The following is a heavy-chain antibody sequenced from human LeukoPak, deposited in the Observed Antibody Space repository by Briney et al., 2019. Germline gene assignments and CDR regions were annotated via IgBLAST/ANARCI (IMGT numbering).Heavy chain of an antibody. CDR2: INHSGST. V-gene: IGHV4-34*01. CDR3: ARSHYYYYYMDV. J-gene: IGHJ6*03. Sequence: PSETLSLTCAVYGGSFSGYYWSWIRQPPGKGLEWIGEINHSGSTSYNPSLKSRVTISVDTSKNQFSLKLSSVTAADTAVYYCARSHYYYYYMDVWGKGTTVTVSS. CDR1: GGSFSGYY.